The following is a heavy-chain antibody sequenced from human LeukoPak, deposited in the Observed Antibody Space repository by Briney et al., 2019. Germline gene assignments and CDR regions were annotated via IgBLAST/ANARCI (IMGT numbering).Heavy chain of an antibody. J-gene: IGHJ2*01. CDR2: IYYSGST. V-gene: IGHV4-59*08. D-gene: IGHD6-13*01. CDR3: ARLYGAAGYWYFDL. Sequence: PSETLSLTCTVSGGSISSYYWSWIRQPPGKGLEWIGYIYYSGSTNYNPSLKSRVTISVDTSKNQFSLKLSSVTAADTAVYYCARLYGAAGYWYFDLWGRAPWSLSPQ. CDR1: GGSISSYY.